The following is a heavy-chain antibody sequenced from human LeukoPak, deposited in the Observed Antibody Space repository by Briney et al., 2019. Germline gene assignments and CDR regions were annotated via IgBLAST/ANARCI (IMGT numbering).Heavy chain of an antibody. CDR3: ARDRSPEAAFDI. CDR1: GYTFTGYY. Sequence: GASVKVSCKASGYTFTGYYMHWVRPAPGQGLEWMGWINPNSGGTNYAQKFQGRVTMTRDTSISTAYMELSRLRSDDTAVYYCARDRSPEAAFDIWGQGTMVTVSS. J-gene: IGHJ3*02. CDR2: INPNSGGT. V-gene: IGHV1-2*02.